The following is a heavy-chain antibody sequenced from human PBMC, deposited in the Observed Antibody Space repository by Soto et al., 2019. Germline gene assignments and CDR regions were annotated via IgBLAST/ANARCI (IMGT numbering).Heavy chain of an antibody. CDR2: ISSSSSYT. D-gene: IGHD3-10*01. J-gene: IGHJ4*02. CDR3: ARVVSRQYYFDY. V-gene: IGHV3-11*05. Sequence: QVQLVESGGGLVKPGGSLRPSCAASGFTFSDYYMSWIRQAPGKGLEWVSYISSSSSYTNYADSVKGRFTISRDNAKNSLYLQMNSLRAEDTAVYYCARVVSRQYYFDYWGQGTLVTVSS. CDR1: GFTFSDYY.